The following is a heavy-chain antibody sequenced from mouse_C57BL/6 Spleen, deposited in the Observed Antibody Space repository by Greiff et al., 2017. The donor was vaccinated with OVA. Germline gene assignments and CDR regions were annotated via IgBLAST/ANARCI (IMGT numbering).Heavy chain of an antibody. CDR3: ARLLRYLDY. Sequence: QVQLQQPGAELVMPGASVKLSCKASGYTFTSYWMHWVKQRPGQGLEWIGEIDPSDSYTNYNQKFKGKSTLTVDKSSSTAYMQLSSLTSEDSAVYYCARLLRYLDYWGQCTTLTVSS. D-gene: IGHD1-1*01. J-gene: IGHJ2*01. CDR1: GYTFTSYW. V-gene: IGHV1-69*01. CDR2: IDPSDSYT.